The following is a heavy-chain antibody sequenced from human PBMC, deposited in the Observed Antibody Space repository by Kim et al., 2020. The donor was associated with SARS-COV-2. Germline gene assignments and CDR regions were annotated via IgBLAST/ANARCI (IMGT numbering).Heavy chain of an antibody. CDR1: GFSFNRYG. CDR3: AKDVRAEAAAQDY. V-gene: IGHV3-30*18. J-gene: IGHJ4*02. CDR2: IAYDGRNK. Sequence: GGSLRLSCAASGFSFNRYGMHWVRQAPGKGLEWVAVIAYDGRNKFYTDSVKGRFTISRDNSENTMDLQMNSLRAEDTAVYYCAKDVRAEAAAQDYWGQRTLVTVSS. D-gene: IGHD2-15*01.